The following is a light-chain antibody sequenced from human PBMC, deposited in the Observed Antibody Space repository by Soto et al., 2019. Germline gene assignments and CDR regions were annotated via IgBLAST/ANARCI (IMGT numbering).Light chain of an antibody. CDR3: QRRNSHPFT. V-gene: IGKV1-9*01. Sequence: DIQLTQSPSFLSASVGDRVTLTCRASQGISSYLAWYQQRPGKAPNLLIYAASTLQSGVPSRFSGGESGTEFTLTISRLQPEDFGTYYYQRRNSHPFTFGAGTKVEIK. CDR1: QGISSY. CDR2: AAS. J-gene: IGKJ4*01.